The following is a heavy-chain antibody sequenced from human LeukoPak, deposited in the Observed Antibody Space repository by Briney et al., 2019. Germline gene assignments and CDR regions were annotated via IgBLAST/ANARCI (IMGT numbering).Heavy chain of an antibody. CDR3: ARSIFYGDYAPWYYFDY. Sequence: ASVKVSCKASGGTFSSYAISWVRQAPGQGLEWMGGIIPIFGTANYAQKFQGRVTITTDESTSTAYMELSSLRSEDTAVYYCARSIFYGDYAPWYYFDYWGQGTLVTVSS. J-gene: IGHJ4*02. CDR1: GGTFSSYA. CDR2: IIPIFGTA. D-gene: IGHD4-17*01. V-gene: IGHV1-69*05.